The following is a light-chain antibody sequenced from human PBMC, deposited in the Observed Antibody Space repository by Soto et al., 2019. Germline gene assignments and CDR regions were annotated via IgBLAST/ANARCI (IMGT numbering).Light chain of an antibody. CDR3: QKYSSVIT. V-gene: IGKV1-27*01. CDR2: AAS. J-gene: IGKJ5*01. Sequence: DIQMTQSPSSLSASVGDRVTITCRASQGISNFLAWYQQKPGKVPKLLISAASTLQSGVPSRFSGSGSGTDFTLTIPSLQAEEVANYYCQKYSSVITFGQGTRLEIK. CDR1: QGISNF.